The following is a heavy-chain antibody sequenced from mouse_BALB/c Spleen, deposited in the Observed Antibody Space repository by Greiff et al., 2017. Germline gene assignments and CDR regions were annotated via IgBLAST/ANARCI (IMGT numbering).Heavy chain of an antibody. CDR1: GFSLTIYG. V-gene: IGHV2-9*02. CDR2: IWAGGST. Sequence: QVQLVESLTGLLAPSQRLSITSTVSGFSLTIYGLHWVRQPPGKGLEWLGVIWAGGSTNYNSALMSRLSISKDNSKSQVFLKMNSLQTDDTAMYYCAREGYYDYRYYAMDSWGQGTSVNAS. D-gene: IGHD2-4*01. J-gene: IGHJ4*01. CDR3: AREGYYDYRYYAMDS.